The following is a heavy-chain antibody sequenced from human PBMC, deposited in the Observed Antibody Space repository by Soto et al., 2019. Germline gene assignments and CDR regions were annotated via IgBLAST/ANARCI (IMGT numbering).Heavy chain of an antibody. V-gene: IGHV1-69*05. CDR2: IIPNFGTA. Sequence: ASVKVSCKASGGTFSSYAISWVRQAPGQGLEWMGWIIPNFGTANYAQKIQGRVTMTTDTSTSTAYMELRSLRSDDTAVYYCARDRWLAVAGTGDYWGQGTLVTVSS. J-gene: IGHJ4*02. D-gene: IGHD6-19*01. CDR1: GGTFSSYA. CDR3: ARDRWLAVAGTGDY.